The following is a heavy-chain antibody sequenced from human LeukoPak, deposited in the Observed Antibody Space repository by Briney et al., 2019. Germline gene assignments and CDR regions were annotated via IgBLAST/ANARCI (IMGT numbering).Heavy chain of an antibody. Sequence: GGSLRLSCAASGFTFSSYAMHWVRQAPGKGLEWVSGISWNSGSIGYADSVKGRFTISRDNAKNSLYLQMNSLRAEDTALYYCAKDMGNQYSYAEYYFDYWGQGTLVTVSS. J-gene: IGHJ4*02. CDR1: GFTFSSYA. CDR3: AKDMGNQYSYAEYYFDY. CDR2: ISWNSGSI. V-gene: IGHV3-9*01. D-gene: IGHD5-18*01.